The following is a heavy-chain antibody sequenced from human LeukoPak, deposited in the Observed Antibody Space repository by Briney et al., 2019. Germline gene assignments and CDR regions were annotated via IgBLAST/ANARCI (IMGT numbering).Heavy chain of an antibody. Sequence: GGSLRLSCAASGFTFSSYAMSWVRQAPGKGLEWVSTLSGSGGNTYYADSVKGRVAISRDNSKNTLYLQMNSLRAEDTAVYHCAKGSYYYDSADYFDYGGQGTLVTVSS. CDR1: GFTFSSYA. CDR3: AKGSYYYDSADYFDY. V-gene: IGHV3-23*01. D-gene: IGHD3-22*01. J-gene: IGHJ4*02. CDR2: LSGSGGNT.